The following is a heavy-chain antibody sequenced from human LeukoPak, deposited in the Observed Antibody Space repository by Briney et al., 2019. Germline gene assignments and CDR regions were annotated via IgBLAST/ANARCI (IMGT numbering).Heavy chain of an antibody. CDR1: GFTFSSYA. CDR2: IRGSGGGT. Sequence: GGSLRLSCAASGFTFSSYAMSWVRQAPGKGLEWVSAIRGSGGGTNYGDSVKGRFTISRDNSKNTLYLQMDNLSGEDTAVYYCAKDRACGQWNCQGSDYWGQGTLVTVSS. V-gene: IGHV3-23*01. CDR3: AKDRACGQWNCQGSDY. D-gene: IGHD1-7*01. J-gene: IGHJ4*02.